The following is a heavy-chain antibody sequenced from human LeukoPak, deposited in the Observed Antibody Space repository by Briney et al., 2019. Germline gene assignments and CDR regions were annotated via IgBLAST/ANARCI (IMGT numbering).Heavy chain of an antibody. V-gene: IGHV3-74*01. CDR2: INGDGFNP. CDR3: AGARANYDFLSGYFTMPLDS. D-gene: IGHD3-3*01. CDR1: GVPFSNYW. Sequence: PGGSLRLAFAASGVPFSNYWIHSVRQAPGKGLGWVPPINGDGFNPTYAESVKGRFPIPRDNAKSTVYLRLNSLRGEDTAVYYCAGARANYDFLSGYFTMPLDSWGEGTLVTLSS. J-gene: IGHJ4*02.